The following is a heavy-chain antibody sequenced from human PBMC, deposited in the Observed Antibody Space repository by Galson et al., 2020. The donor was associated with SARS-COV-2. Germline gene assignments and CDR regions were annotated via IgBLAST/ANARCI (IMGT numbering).Heavy chain of an antibody. Sequence: SETLSLTCAVYGGSFSGYSWTWIRQPPGKGLEWIGEINIGGNTNYSPSLRSRATVSVDTSKNQFSRNLRSVTAADTALYYCARGHRGVVPSPVLGLGPYYSYYYMDVWDKGTTVTVSS. CDR3: ARGHRGVVPSPVLGLGPYYSYYYMDV. CDR1: GGSFSGYS. V-gene: IGHV4-34*01. J-gene: IGHJ6*03. D-gene: IGHD3-10*01. CDR2: INIGGNT.